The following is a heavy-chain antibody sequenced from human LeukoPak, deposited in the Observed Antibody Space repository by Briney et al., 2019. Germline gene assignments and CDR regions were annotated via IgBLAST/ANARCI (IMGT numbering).Heavy chain of an antibody. CDR2: ITPYNGNT. V-gene: IGHV1-18*01. CDR3: ARDYYYGSGAYGGDV. CDR1: GYTFISYG. Sequence: ASVKVSCKASGYTFISYGISWVRQAPGQGLEWMGWITPYNGNTNYAQKLQGRVSMTTDTSTSTAHMELRSLRSDDTAVYYCARDYYYGSGAYGGDVWGQGTTVTVSS. D-gene: IGHD3-10*01. J-gene: IGHJ6*02.